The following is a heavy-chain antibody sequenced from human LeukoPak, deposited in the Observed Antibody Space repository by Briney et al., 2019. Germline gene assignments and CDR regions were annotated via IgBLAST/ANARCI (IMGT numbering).Heavy chain of an antibody. CDR3: ARRDPTTVTAFDY. CDR2: IFPDDSDT. J-gene: IGHJ4*02. D-gene: IGHD4-17*01. CDR1: GFDFTRDW. V-gene: IGHV5-51*01. Sequence: GESLKISCRFSGFDFTRDWIGWVRLMPGKGLEWMGIIFPDDSDTKYSPSFQGQVTLSADKSISTAYLQWSSLKASDTAIYYCARRDPTTVTAFDYWGQGTLVTVSS.